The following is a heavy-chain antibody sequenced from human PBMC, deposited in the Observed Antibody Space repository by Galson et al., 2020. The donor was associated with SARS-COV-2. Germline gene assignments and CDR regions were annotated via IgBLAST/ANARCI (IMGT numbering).Heavy chain of an antibody. CDR1: GYTFSSYY. CDR3: ARDPSRSSGLIKLTISGFDY. CDR2: INPSGGST. D-gene: IGHD3-22*01. J-gene: IGHJ4*02. Sequence: ASVKVSCKASGYTFSSYYVHWVRQTPGQGLEWMGIINPSGGSTTYAQKFQGRVTMTRDTSTSTVYMELSSLRSEDTAVYYCARDPSRSSGLIKLTISGFDYWGQGTLVTVSS. V-gene: IGHV1-46*01.